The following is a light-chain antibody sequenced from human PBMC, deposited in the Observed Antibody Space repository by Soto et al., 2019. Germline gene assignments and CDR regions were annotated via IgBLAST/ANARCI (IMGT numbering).Light chain of an antibody. Sequence: EIVMTQSPATLSVSPGERATLSCRASQSVSSNLACYQHKPGQAPRLLIYGASSRATGIPDRFSGSGSGTDFTLTISRLEPEDFAVYYCQQYGSSPPMLTFGGGTKVDIK. J-gene: IGKJ4*01. CDR3: QQYGSSPPMLT. CDR1: QSVSSN. V-gene: IGKV3-20*01. CDR2: GAS.